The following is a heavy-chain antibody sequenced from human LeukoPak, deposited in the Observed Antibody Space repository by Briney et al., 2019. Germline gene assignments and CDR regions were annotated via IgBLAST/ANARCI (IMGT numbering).Heavy chain of an antibody. V-gene: IGHV4-59*01. CDR3: ARDGY. Sequence: KPLETLSLTCTVSGGSISTYYWSWIRQPPGRGLEWVGYVSYSGSINYNASLRSRVAISVDTSTNQFSLKLSSVTAADTAVYYCARDGYWGQGTLVTVSS. CDR2: VSYSGSI. J-gene: IGHJ4*02. CDR1: GGSISTYY.